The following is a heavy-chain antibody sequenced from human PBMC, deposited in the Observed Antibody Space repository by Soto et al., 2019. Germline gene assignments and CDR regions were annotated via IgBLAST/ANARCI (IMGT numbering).Heavy chain of an antibody. Sequence: SETLSLTCIVSGVSVRSYTWSWVRQPANKGLEWIGRVFSSVSATYNPSLKSRVSISMDTPENRISLRLDSVTATDAGVYFCARDGMTTGDTWGPGTLVTVSS. D-gene: IGHD2-21*02. J-gene: IGHJ4*02. V-gene: IGHV4-4*07. CDR1: GVSVRSYT. CDR2: VFSSVSA. CDR3: ARDGMTTGDT.